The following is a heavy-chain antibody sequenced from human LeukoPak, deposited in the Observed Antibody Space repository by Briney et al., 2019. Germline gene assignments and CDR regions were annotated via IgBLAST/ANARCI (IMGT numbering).Heavy chain of an antibody. Sequence: SETLSLTCTVSGGSISSSSYYWGWIRQPPGTGLEWIGNIYYSGSSTYYNPSLKSRVTISVDTSKNQFSLKLSSVTAADTAVYYCAREKRHYGDYYFDYWGQGTLVTVSS. J-gene: IGHJ4*02. CDR3: AREKRHYGDYYFDY. CDR1: GGSISSSSYY. CDR2: IYYSGSST. V-gene: IGHV4-39*07. D-gene: IGHD4-17*01.